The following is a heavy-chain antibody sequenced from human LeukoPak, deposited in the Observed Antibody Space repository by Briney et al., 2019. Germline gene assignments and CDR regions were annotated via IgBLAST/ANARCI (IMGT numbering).Heavy chain of an antibody. J-gene: IGHJ6*02. CDR3: ARVSSVYVVPAANIYGMDV. Sequence: ASVKVSCKASGYTFTGYYMHWVRQAPGQGLEWMGWINPNSGGTNYAQKFQGRVTMTRDTSISTAYMGLSRLRSDDTAVYYCARVSSVYVVPAANIYGMDVWGQGTTVTVSS. D-gene: IGHD2-2*01. V-gene: IGHV1-2*02. CDR1: GYTFTGYY. CDR2: INPNSGGT.